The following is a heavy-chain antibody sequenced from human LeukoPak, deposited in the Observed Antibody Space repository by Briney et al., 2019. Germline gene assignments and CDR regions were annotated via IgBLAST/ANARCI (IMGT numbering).Heavy chain of an antibody. CDR1: GGTFSNYA. CDR2: IIPIFGTA. D-gene: IGHD6-19*01. J-gene: IGHJ6*03. V-gene: IGHV1-69*06. Sequence: SVKVSCKASGGTFSNYAISWVRQAPGQGLEWMGGIIPIFGTANYAQKFQGRVTITADKSTSTAYMELSSLRSEDTAMYYCARDRIAVTGRKYYYYMDVWGKGTTVTISS. CDR3: ARDRIAVTGRKYYYYMDV.